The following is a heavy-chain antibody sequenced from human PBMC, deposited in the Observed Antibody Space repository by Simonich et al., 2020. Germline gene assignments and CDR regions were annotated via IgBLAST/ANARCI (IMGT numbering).Heavy chain of an antibody. CDR1: GFTFSSYS. V-gene: IGHV3-21*01. Sequence: EVQLVESRGGLVKPGGSLRLSCAASGFTFSSYSMNWVRQAPGKGLEWVSSISSSSSYIYYADSVKGRFTISRENAKNSLYLQMNSLRAEDTAVYYCAGGVYCSSTSCSTYYYYGMDVWGQGTTVTVSS. CDR3: AGGVYCSSTSCSTYYYYGMDV. J-gene: IGHJ6*02. CDR2: ISSSSSYI. D-gene: IGHD2-2*01.